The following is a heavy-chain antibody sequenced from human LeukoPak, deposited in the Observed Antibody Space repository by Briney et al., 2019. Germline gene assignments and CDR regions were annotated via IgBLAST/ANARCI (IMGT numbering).Heavy chain of an antibody. CDR2: INYSGST. V-gene: IGHV4-59*01. CDR1: GDSISTYY. Sequence: SETLSLTCTVSGDSISTYYWTWIRQPPGKGLEWVGYINYSGSTNYNPSLKSPVTISVDTSKNQFSLRLNSVTAADAAVYYCAGTKHWLSFDYWGQGFLVTASS. D-gene: IGHD6-19*01. CDR3: AGTKHWLSFDY. J-gene: IGHJ4*02.